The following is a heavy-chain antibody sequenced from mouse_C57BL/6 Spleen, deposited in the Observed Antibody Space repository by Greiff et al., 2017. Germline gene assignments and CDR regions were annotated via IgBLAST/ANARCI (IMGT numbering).Heavy chain of an antibody. CDR2: ISYDGSN. CDR1: GYSITSGYY. V-gene: IGHV3-6*01. CDR3: ARERGELLRSYWYFDV. Sequence: EVKVEESGPGLVKPSQSLSLTCSVTGYSITSGYYWNWIRQFPGNKLEWMGYISYDGSNNYNPSLKNRISITRDTSKNQFFLKLNSVTTEDTATYYCARERGELLRSYWYFDVWGTGTTVTVSS. D-gene: IGHD1-1*01. J-gene: IGHJ1*03.